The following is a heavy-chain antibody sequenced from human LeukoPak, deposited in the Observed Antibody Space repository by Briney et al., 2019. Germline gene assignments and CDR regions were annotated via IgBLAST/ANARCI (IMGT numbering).Heavy chain of an antibody. D-gene: IGHD3-16*01. CDR2: ISGSGGST. CDR3: AKGYYDYVWGSYYFDY. J-gene: IGHJ4*02. CDR1: GFTFSSYA. V-gene: IGHV3-23*01. Sequence: GGSLRLSCAASGFTFSSYAMSWVRQAPGKGLEWVSAISGSGGSTYYADSVKGRFTISRDNSRDTLYLQMSSLRAEDTAVYYCAKGYYDYVWGSYYFDYWGQGTLVTVSS.